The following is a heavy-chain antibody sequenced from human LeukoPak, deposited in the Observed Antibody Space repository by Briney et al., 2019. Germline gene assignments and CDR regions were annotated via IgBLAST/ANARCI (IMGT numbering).Heavy chain of an antibody. Sequence: TSETLSLTCTVSGGSISSYYWSWIRQPPGKGPEWIGYIYYSGTTNYNPSLKSRVTISVDTSKNQFSLKLSSVTAADTAVYYCARGVYIAAAQYGYWGQGTLVTVSS. J-gene: IGHJ4*02. CDR2: IYYSGTT. D-gene: IGHD6-13*01. CDR3: ARGVYIAAAQYGY. V-gene: IGHV4-59*01. CDR1: GGSISSYY.